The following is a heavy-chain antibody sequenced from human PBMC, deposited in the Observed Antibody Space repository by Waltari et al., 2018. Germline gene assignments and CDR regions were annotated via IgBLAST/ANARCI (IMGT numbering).Heavy chain of an antibody. CDR1: GFTLSSSW. CDR2: INEDGGAK. Sequence: EVQLVESGGGLVQPGGSLRLSCAVSGFTLSSSWMSWVRQAPGKGWEGVGKINEDGGAKEYVDCVKGRFTSSRDNGKNSLYLQMNSLRAEDTAVYYCAKDSDRSLAPWGQGTPVTVSS. D-gene: IGHD2-15*01. V-gene: IGHV3-7*01. J-gene: IGHJ5*02. CDR3: AKDSDRSLAP.